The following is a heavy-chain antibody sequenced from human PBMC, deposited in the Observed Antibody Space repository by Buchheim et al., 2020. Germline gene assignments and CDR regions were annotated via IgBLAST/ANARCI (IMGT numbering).Heavy chain of an antibody. CDR3: AKGLGYCSSTSCQRQYYYYYGMDV. V-gene: IGHV3-30*18. CDR2: ISYDGSNK. CDR1: GFTFSSYG. J-gene: IGHJ6*02. D-gene: IGHD2-2*01. Sequence: QVQLVESGGGVVQPGRSLRLSCAASGFTFSSYGMHWVRQAPGKGLEWVAVISYDGSNKYYADSVKGRFTISRDNSKNKLYLQMNSLRAEDTAVYYCAKGLGYCSSTSCQRQYYYYYGMDVWGQGTT.